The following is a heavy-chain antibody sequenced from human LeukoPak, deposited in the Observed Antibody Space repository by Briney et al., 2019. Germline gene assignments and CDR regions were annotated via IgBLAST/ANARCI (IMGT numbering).Heavy chain of an antibody. CDR3: AREDGDYGFDY. J-gene: IGHJ4*02. CDR2: ISYDGSNK. D-gene: IGHD4-17*01. CDR1: GFTFSGSA. Sequence: SGGSLRLSCAASGFTFSGSAMHWVRQAPGKGLEWVAVISYDGSNKYYADSVKGRFTISRDNSKNTLYLQMNSLRAEGTAVYYCAREDGDYGFDYWGQGTLVTVSS. V-gene: IGHV3-30-3*01.